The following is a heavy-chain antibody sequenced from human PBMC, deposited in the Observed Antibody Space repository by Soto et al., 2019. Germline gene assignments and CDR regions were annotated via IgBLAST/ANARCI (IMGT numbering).Heavy chain of an antibody. CDR2: VYSTGGT. V-gene: IGHV4-4*07. CDR1: GDSVGRFY. Sequence: QVQLHESGPGLVKPSETLSLTCNVSGDSVGRFYWSWIRQSAEKGLEWIGRVYSTGGTAYNPALKGRITISLDRSNNHVSLEMKSVTAADTAVYFCARDLSGTGLDIWGRGTRVTVSS. D-gene: IGHD1-26*01. J-gene: IGHJ6*02. CDR3: ARDLSGTGLDI.